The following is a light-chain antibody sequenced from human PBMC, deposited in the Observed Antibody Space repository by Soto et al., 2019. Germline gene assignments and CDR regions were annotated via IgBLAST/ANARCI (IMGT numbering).Light chain of an antibody. CDR3: QQFEDFPRAII. V-gene: IGKV1-33*01. J-gene: IGKJ5*01. Sequence: IQMTQSPSSLSASVGDRVTITCQARQDISNYLNWYQQKPGKAPNLLIYDASNLETGVPSRFSGSGSGTDFTFTISSLQPEDIATYYCQQFEDFPRAIIFGQGTRLEIK. CDR1: QDISNY. CDR2: DAS.